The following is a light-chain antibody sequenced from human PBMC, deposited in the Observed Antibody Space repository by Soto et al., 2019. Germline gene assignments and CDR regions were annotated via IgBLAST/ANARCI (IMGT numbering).Light chain of an antibody. CDR2: KAS. CDR1: QSVSSW. Sequence: DTPMTQSPSTLSASVGDRVTITCRASQSVSSWLAWYQQKPGKAPNLLIYKASTLESGVPSRFSGSGSGTEFTLTISCLQPDDFATYYCQQYNSYSTFGQGTKVEIK. J-gene: IGKJ1*01. V-gene: IGKV1-5*03. CDR3: QQYNSYST.